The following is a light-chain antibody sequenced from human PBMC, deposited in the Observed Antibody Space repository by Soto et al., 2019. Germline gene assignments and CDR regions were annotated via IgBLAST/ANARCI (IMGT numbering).Light chain of an antibody. J-gene: IGKJ3*01. CDR3: QHYDNTPPSVI. CDR2: GAS. Sequence: ILVTQSPYTLSLSPGERATLSCRASQSVSSDYLVWYQQKPGLPPRLLIYGASRRATGIPDRFSGSGSGTDFILTISRLEPEDIAVYYCQHYDNTPPSVIFAPGTKVDIK. CDR1: QSVSSDY. V-gene: IGKV3-20*01.